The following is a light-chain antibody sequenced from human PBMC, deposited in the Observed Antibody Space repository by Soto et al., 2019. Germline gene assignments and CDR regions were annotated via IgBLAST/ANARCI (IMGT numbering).Light chain of an antibody. CDR3: SSFTTTYTWV. Sequence: SVLTQPASVSGSPGQSIAISCTGTSSDVGSYKYVSWFQQHPGKAPKLVIYEVNNRPSGVSNRFSGSKSGNTASLTISGLQADDEADYYCSSFTTTYTWVFGGGTKVTVL. V-gene: IGLV2-14*01. CDR2: EVN. CDR1: SSDVGSYKY. J-gene: IGLJ3*02.